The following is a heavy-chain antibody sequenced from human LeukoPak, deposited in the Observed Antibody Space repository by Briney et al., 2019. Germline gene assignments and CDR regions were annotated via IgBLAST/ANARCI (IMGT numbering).Heavy chain of an antibody. CDR3: ARGYAAARSEAFDI. V-gene: IGHV4-4*07. J-gene: IGHJ3*02. CDR1: GGSISSYY. Sequence: SETLSLTCTVSGGSISSYYWSWIRQPAGKGLEWIGRIYTSGSTNYNPSLKSRVTMSVDTSKNQFSLKLSSVTAADTAVYYCARGYAAARSEAFDIWGQGTMVTVSS. D-gene: IGHD6-13*01. CDR2: IYTSGST.